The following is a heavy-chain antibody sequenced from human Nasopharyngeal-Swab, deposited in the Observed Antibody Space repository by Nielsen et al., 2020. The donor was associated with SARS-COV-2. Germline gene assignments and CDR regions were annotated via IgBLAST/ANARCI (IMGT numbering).Heavy chain of an antibody. Sequence: GESLMISCAASGITFSSFGMQWVRQTPGKGLEWVAFIAHDASNEYYGDSVKGRFSISRDSSKNTLYLQMDSLRGEDTAVYYCARDAPAHYGAFYWGRGTLVTVSS. V-gene: IGHV3-30*03. CDR3: ARDAPAHYGAFY. J-gene: IGHJ4*02. CDR2: IAHDASNE. D-gene: IGHD4-17*01. CDR1: GITFSSFG.